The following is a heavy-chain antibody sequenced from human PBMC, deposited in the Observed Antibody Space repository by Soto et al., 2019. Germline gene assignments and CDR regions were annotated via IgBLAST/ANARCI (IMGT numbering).Heavy chain of an antibody. CDR2: ISWNSGFI. CDR1: GFTFDDYA. CDR3: TRSLTYFHGSGTYSGYMDV. Sequence: GGSLRLSCAASGFTFDDYAMHWVRQAPGKGLEWVSGISWNSGFIGYADSVKGRFTISRDNAKNSLYLQVSSLRAEDTALYYCTRSLTYFHGSGTYSGYMDVWGKGTTVTVSS. V-gene: IGHV3-9*01. J-gene: IGHJ6*03. D-gene: IGHD3-10*01.